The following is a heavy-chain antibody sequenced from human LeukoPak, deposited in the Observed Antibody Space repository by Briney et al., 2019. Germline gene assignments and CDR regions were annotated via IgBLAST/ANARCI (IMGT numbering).Heavy chain of an antibody. CDR1: GFTFSSYS. CDR3: ARDRYCSSTSCYFGYFDY. CDR2: IYSGGST. V-gene: IGHV3-66*01. J-gene: IGHJ4*02. D-gene: IGHD2-2*01. Sequence: GGSLRLSCAASGFTFSSYSMSWARQAPGKGLEWVSVIYSGGSTYNADSVKGRFTISRDNSKNTLYLQMNSLRAEDTAVYYFARDRYCSSTSCYFGYFDYWGQGTLVTVSS.